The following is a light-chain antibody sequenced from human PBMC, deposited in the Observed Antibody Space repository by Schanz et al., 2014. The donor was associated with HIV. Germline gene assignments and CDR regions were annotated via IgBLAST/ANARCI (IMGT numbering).Light chain of an antibody. CDR2: DAS. J-gene: IGKJ1*01. CDR1: QTVSSSS. V-gene: IGKV3-20*01. Sequence: IVLTQSPGTLALSPGERATLSCRASQTVSSSSLAWYQQEPGQAPRLLIYDASNRATGIPARFSGSGSGTDFTLTISRVEPEDYAVYYCQQYGSSPWTFGQGTRVDVK. CDR3: QQYGSSPWT.